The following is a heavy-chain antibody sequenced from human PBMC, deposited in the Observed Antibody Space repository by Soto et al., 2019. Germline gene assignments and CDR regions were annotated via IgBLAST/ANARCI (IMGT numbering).Heavy chain of an antibody. D-gene: IGHD3-10*02. J-gene: IGHJ3*02. V-gene: IGHV4-34*01. Sequence: QVQLQQWGAGLLKPSETLSLTCAVYGGPFSAYYWSWIRQPPGKGLEWIGQINHSGSSNYNPSLKSRATMSVDTSKNQFSLKLTFVTAADTAVYYCAGREITVRGAPLFGRRSSNDAFDMWGQGTVVTVSS. CDR3: AGREITVRGAPLFGRRSSNDAFDM. CDR2: INHSGSS. CDR1: GGPFSAYY.